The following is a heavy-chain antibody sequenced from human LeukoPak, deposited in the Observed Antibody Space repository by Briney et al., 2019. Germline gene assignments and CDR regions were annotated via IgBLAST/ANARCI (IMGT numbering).Heavy chain of an antibody. CDR3: AKDEAYSYGYAY. V-gene: IGHV3-30*18. Sequence: PGGSLRLSCAASGFTFSSYAMSWVRQAPGKGLEWVAVISYDGSNKYYADSVKGRFTISRDNSKNTLYLQMNSLRAEDTAVYYCAKDEAYSYGYAYWGQGTLVTVSS. CDR1: GFTFSSYA. CDR2: ISYDGSNK. J-gene: IGHJ4*02. D-gene: IGHD5-18*01.